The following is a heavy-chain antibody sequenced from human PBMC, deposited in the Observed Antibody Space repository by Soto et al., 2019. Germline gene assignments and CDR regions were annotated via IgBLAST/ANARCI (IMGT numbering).Heavy chain of an antibody. CDR1: GFTFSSYS. Sequence: PGGSLRLSCAASGFTFSSYSMNWVRRAPGKGLEWVSSISSSSSYIYYADSVKGRFTISRDNAKNSLYLQMNSLRAEDTAVYYCARSDTAMATNWYFDLWGRGTLVTVSS. CDR3: ARSDTAMATNWYFDL. CDR2: ISSSSSYI. J-gene: IGHJ2*01. V-gene: IGHV3-21*01. D-gene: IGHD5-18*01.